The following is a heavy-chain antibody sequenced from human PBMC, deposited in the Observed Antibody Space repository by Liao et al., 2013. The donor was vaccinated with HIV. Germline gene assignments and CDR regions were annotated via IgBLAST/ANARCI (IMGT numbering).Heavy chain of an antibody. D-gene: IGHD3-9*01. CDR2: IYYSGNT. CDR3: ARRYILTGHFDY. V-gene: IGHV4-39*07. Sequence: QVQLQESGPGLVKPSETLSLTCTVSGGSITSYYWGWIRQPPGKGLEWIGTIYYSGNTYYNPSLKSRVTISLGTSKNQFSLKLSSVTAADTAVYYCARRYILTGHFDYWGQGTLVTVSS. J-gene: IGHJ4*02. CDR1: GGSITSYY.